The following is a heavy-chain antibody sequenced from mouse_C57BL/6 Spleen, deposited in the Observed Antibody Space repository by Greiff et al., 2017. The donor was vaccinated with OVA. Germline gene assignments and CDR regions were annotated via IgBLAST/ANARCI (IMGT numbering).Heavy chain of an antibody. V-gene: IGHV1-26*01. CDR3: ARKKEIRWYFDV. J-gene: IGHJ1*03. Sequence: VQLQQSGPELVKPGASVKISCKASGYTFTDYYMNWVKQSHGKSLEWIGDINPNNGGTSYNQKFKGKATLTVDKSSSTAYMELRSLTSEDSAVYYCARKKEIRWYFDVWGTGTTVTVSS. CDR2: INPNNGGT. CDR1: GYTFTDYY.